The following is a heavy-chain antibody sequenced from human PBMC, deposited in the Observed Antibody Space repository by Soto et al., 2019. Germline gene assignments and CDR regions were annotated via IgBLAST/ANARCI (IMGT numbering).Heavy chain of an antibody. Sequence: QVQLVESGGGVVQPGRSLRLSCAASGFTFSSYGMHWVRQAPGKGLEWVAVIWYDGSNKYYADSVKGRFTISRDNSKNTLYMQMNSLRAEDTAVYYCARAPNLNHVLRYFDWDSYYYMDVWGKGPTVTVSS. CDR2: IWYDGSNK. CDR3: ARAPNLNHVLRYFDWDSYYYMDV. D-gene: IGHD3-9*01. J-gene: IGHJ6*03. CDR1: GFTFSSYG. V-gene: IGHV3-33*01.